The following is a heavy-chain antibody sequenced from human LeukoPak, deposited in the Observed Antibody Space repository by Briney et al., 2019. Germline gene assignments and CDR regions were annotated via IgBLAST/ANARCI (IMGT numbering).Heavy chain of an antibody. D-gene: IGHD2-15*01. CDR1: GYTFTSYG. CDR3: ARDRWIYCSGGSCYFDY. Sequence: GASVKVSCKASGYTFTSYGISWVRQAPGQGLEWMGWISAYNGNTNYAQKLQGRVTMTTDASTSTAYMELRSLRSDDTAVYYCARDRWIYCSGGSCYFDYWGQGTLVTVSS. CDR2: ISAYNGNT. J-gene: IGHJ4*02. V-gene: IGHV1-18*01.